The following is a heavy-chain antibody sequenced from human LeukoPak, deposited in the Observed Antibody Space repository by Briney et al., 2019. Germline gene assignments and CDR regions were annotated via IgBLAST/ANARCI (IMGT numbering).Heavy chain of an antibody. CDR3: ARDPYSSSSGRWLTDY. CDR2: ISGSGDNM. D-gene: IGHD6-13*01. CDR1: KFTFNNYA. J-gene: IGHJ4*02. V-gene: IGHV3-23*01. Sequence: TGGSLRLSCLASKFTFNNYAMTWVRQAPGKGLEWVSSISGSGDNMDYADSVKGRFTISRDNSKNTLYLQMNSLRAEDTAVYYCARDPYSSSSGRWLTDYWGQGTLVTVSS.